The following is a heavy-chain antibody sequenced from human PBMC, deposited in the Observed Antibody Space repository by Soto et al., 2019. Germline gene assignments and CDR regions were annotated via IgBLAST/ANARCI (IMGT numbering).Heavy chain of an antibody. Sequence: QVQLQESGPGLVKPSQTLSLTCTVSGGSISSGDYYWTWIRQPPGKGLEWTGYIHYSGSSYYNPSLASRLPISVDTSKHQFSLQLSSVTAADPAVYYCARATTTGWGTHRLGPYFVAWGQGTRVTVS. D-gene: IGHD3-16*02. CDR1: GGSISSGDYY. V-gene: IGHV4-30-4*01. CDR3: ARATTTGWGTHRLGPYFVA. CDR2: IHYSGSS. J-gene: IGHJ4*02.